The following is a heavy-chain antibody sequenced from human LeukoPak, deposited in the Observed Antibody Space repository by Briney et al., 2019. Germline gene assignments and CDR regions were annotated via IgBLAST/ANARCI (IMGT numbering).Heavy chain of an antibody. J-gene: IGHJ6*03. CDR2: IKQDGSEK. D-gene: IGHD1-26*01. CDR3: ARVERGSYSVYYYYYMDV. CDR1: GFTFSSYW. V-gene: IGHV3-7*01. Sequence: PGGSLRPSCAASGFTFSSYWMSWVRQAPGKGLEWVANIKQDGSEKYYVDSVKGRFTISRDNAKNSLYLQMNSLRAEDTAVYYCARVERGSYSVYYYYYMDVWGKGTTVTVSS.